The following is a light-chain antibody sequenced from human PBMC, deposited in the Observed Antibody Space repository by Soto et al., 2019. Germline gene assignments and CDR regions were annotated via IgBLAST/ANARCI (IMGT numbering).Light chain of an antibody. V-gene: IGKV1-27*01. CDR3: QKYNGAPLT. J-gene: IGKJ4*01. Sequence: DIQMTQSPSSLSASVGDRVTIACRASQGISIYLAWYQQKPGQVPQLLIYDASTLQSGVPSRFSGSGSGTDFTLPISGLQPEDVATYYFQKYNGAPLTFGGGTKVEIK. CDR2: DAS. CDR1: QGISIY.